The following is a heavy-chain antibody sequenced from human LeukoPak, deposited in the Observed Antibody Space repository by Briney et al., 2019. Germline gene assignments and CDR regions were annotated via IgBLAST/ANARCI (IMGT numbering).Heavy chain of an antibody. Sequence: SETLSLTCAVYGGSFSGYYWSWIRQPPGKGLEWIGEINHSGSTNYNPSLKSRVTISVDTSKNQFSPKLSSVTAADTAVYYCARGYYYDSSGYRWGQGTLVTVSS. CDR3: ARGYYYDSSGYR. CDR1: GGSFSGYY. V-gene: IGHV4-34*01. CDR2: INHSGST. J-gene: IGHJ4*02. D-gene: IGHD3-22*01.